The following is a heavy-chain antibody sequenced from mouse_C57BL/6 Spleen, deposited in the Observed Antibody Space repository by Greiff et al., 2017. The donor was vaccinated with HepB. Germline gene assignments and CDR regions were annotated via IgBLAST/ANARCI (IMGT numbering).Heavy chain of an antibody. D-gene: IGHD2-4*01. Sequence: EVMLVESGGGLVKPGGSLKLSCAASGFTFSDYGMHWVRQAPEKGLEWVAYISSGSSTIYYADTVKGRFTISRDNAKNTLFLQMTSLRSEDTAMYYCAREIYYDYSWFAYWGQGTLVTVSA. J-gene: IGHJ3*01. CDR3: AREIYYDYSWFAY. V-gene: IGHV5-17*01. CDR2: ISSGSSTI. CDR1: GFTFSDYG.